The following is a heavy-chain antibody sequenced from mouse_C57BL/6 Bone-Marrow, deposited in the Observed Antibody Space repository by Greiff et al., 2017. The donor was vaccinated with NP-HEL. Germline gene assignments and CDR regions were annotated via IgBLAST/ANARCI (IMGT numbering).Heavy chain of an antibody. CDR3: ARSYLFYDYPYYFDF. J-gene: IGHJ2*01. CDR2: IDPSDSET. D-gene: IGHD2-4*01. Sequence: VQLQQPGAELVRPGSSVKLSCKASGYTFTSYWMHWVKQRPIQGLEWIGNIDPSDSETHYNQKFKDKATLTVDKSSSTAYMQLSSLTSEDSSVYYCARSYLFYDYPYYFDFWGKGTTLTVSS. V-gene: IGHV1-52*01. CDR1: GYTFTSYW.